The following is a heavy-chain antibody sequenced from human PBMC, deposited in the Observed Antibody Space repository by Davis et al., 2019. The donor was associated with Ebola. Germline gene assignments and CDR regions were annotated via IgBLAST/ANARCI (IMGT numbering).Heavy chain of an antibody. CDR3: ARIDYGGSNFDY. V-gene: IGHV3-48*03. J-gene: IGHJ4*02. D-gene: IGHD4-23*01. CDR1: GFTFRTYK. CDR2: ISSSGSSI. Sequence: GGSLRLSCAASGFTFRTYKMNWVRQAPGKGLEWVSYISSSGSSIYFADSVKGRFTISRDNAKNSLYLQMNSLRAEDTAVYYCARIDYGGSNFDYWGQGTLVTVSS.